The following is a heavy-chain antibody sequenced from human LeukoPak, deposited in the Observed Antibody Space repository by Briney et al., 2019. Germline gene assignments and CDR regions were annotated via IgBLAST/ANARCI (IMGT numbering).Heavy chain of an antibody. D-gene: IGHD3-22*01. CDR3: ASHYDSSGYYEF. J-gene: IGHJ4*02. Sequence: PSETLSLTCAVYGGSFSGYYWSWIRQPPGKGLEWIGEINHSGSTNYNPSLKSRVTISVDTPKNQFSLKLSSVTAADTAVYYCASHYDSSGYYEFWGQGTLVTVSS. CDR1: GGSFSGYY. CDR2: INHSGST. V-gene: IGHV4-34*01.